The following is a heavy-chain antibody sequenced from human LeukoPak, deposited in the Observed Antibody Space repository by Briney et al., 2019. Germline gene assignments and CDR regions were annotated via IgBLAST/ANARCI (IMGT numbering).Heavy chain of an antibody. Sequence: GGSLRLSCAASGFTFSSYAMSWVRQAPGKGLEWVSAISGSGGSTYYADSAKGRFTISRDNSKNTLYLQMNSLRAEDTAVYYCAKDGRSYPQNFDYWGQGTLVTASS. CDR3: AKDGRSYPQNFDY. CDR1: GFTFSSYA. J-gene: IGHJ4*02. D-gene: IGHD1-26*01. V-gene: IGHV3-23*01. CDR2: ISGSGGST.